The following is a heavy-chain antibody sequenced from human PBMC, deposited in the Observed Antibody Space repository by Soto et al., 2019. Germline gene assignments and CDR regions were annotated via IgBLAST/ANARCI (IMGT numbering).Heavy chain of an antibody. CDR3: ARAGSSYYYDSSGYYAFDI. J-gene: IGHJ3*02. CDR2: IYHSGST. Sequence: DLEWIGYIYHSGSTYYNPSLKSRVTISVDRSKNQFSLKLSSVTAADTAVYYCARAGSSYYYDSSGYYAFDIWGQGTMVTVSS. V-gene: IGHV4-30-2*01. D-gene: IGHD3-22*01.